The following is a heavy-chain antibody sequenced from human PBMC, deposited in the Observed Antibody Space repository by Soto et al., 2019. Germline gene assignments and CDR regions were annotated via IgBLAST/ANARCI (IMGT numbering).Heavy chain of an antibody. CDR1: GFSLSTSGMR. D-gene: IGHD3-22*01. Sequence: ESGPTLVNPTQTLTLTCTFSGFSLSTSGMRVSWIRQPPGKALEWLARIDWDDDKFYSTSLKTRLTISKDTSKNQVVLTMTNMDPVDTATYYCARILPDSSGYYDAFDIWGQGTMVPVSS. CDR2: IDWDDDK. J-gene: IGHJ3*02. CDR3: ARILPDSSGYYDAFDI. V-gene: IGHV2-70*04.